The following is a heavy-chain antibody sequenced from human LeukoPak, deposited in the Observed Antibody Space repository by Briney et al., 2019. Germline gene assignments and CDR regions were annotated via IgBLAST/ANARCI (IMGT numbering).Heavy chain of an antibody. CDR1: GGSFRGYY. D-gene: IGHD3-9*01. J-gene: IGHJ5*02. Sequence: SETLSLTCAVYGGSFRGYYWSWIRQPPGKGLEWIGEINHSGSTNYNPSLKSRVTISVDTSKNQFSLKLSSVTAADTAVYYCAIEVRYFDLSHRFDPWGQGTLVTVSS. CDR3: AIEVRYFDLSHRFDP. V-gene: IGHV4-34*01. CDR2: INHSGST.